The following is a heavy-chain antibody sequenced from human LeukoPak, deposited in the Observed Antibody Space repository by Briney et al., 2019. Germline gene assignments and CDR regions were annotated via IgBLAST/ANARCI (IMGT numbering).Heavy chain of an antibody. Sequence: PSETLSLTCTVSGGSISSYYWNWIRQPPGKGLEWIRYIYYSGSTNYNPSFKSGVTISVDTSKNQFSLKRSSVTAADTAVYYCARTVVNDGYGDYEPSGKAYYFDYWGQGTLVTVSS. D-gene: IGHD4-17*01. J-gene: IGHJ4*02. CDR3: ARTVVNDGYGDYEPSGKAYYFDY. CDR1: GGSISSYY. CDR2: IYYSGST. V-gene: IGHV4-59*08.